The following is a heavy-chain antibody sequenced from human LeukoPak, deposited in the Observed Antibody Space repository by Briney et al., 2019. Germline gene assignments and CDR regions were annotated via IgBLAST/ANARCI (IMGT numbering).Heavy chain of an antibody. CDR3: AREGTYYYDSSGYADAFDI. V-gene: IGHV1-2*06. CDR2: INPNSGGT. Sequence: ASVKVSCKASGYTFTGYYMHWVRQAPGQGLEWMGRINPNSGGTNYAQKFQGRVTMTRDTFISTAYMVLSRLRSDDTAVYYCAREGTYYYDSSGYADAFDIWGQGTMVTVSS. J-gene: IGHJ3*02. D-gene: IGHD3-22*01. CDR1: GYTFTGYY.